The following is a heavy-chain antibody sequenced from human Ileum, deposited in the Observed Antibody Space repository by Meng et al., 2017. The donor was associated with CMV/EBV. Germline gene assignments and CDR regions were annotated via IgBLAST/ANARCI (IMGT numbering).Heavy chain of an antibody. CDR3: ARDYLIGAGSYGMDV. Sequence: GESLKISCTASGFTFSNYEMNWVRQAPGKGLEWLSYITNSGRTIFNADSVKGRFTISRDNAKNSLYLQMDSLRVEDTAVYYCARDYLIGAGSYGMDVWGQGTTVTVS. CDR1: GFTFSNYE. D-gene: IGHD6-13*01. J-gene: IGHJ6*02. V-gene: IGHV3-48*03. CDR2: ITNSGRTI.